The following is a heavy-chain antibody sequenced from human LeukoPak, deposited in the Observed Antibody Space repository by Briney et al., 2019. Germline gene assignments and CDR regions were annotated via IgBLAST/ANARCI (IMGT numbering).Heavy chain of an antibody. CDR1: GESLSGYH. CDR2: INYSGST. J-gene: IGHJ6*02. V-gene: IGHV4-34*01. Sequence: SETLSLTCAVYGESLSGYHWSWIRQPPGNGLEWIGEINYSGSTNYNPSLKSRVTISVDTSKNQFSLKLSSVTAADTAVYYCARGIVDFWSGYLGMDVWGQGTTVTVSS. D-gene: IGHD3-3*01. CDR3: ARGIVDFWSGYLGMDV.